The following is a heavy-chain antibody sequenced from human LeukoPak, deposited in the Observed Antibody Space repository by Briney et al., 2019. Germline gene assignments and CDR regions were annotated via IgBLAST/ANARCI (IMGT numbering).Heavy chain of an antibody. CDR1: GFTFSSYA. Sequence: GGSLRLSCAASGFTFSSYAMSWVRQAPGKGLDWVSAISGSGGSTSYADSVKGRFTISRDNSKNTLYLQMDSLRAKDTAVYYCAKVSVTLDVWGQGTLVTVSS. CDR3: AKVSVTLDV. J-gene: IGHJ4*02. V-gene: IGHV3-23*01. CDR2: ISGSGGST.